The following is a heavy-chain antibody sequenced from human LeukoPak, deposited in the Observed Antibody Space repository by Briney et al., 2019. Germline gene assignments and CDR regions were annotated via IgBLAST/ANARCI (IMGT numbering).Heavy chain of an antibody. J-gene: IGHJ4*02. Sequence: GGSLRLSCAASGFTFGDYVMTWVRQAPGKGLEWVSGVTGSVGTKYYADSVKGRFTVSRDNSKNTLSLQMNSLRAEDTAVYYCAKKTGATGFHPFDYWGQGTLVTVSS. D-gene: IGHD1-1*01. V-gene: IGHV3-23*01. CDR2: VTGSVGTK. CDR1: GFTFGDYV. CDR3: AKKTGATGFHPFDY.